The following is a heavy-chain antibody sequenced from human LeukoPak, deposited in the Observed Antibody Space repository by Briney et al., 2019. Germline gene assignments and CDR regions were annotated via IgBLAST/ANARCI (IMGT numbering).Heavy chain of an antibody. Sequence: SETLSLTCTVSGGSISSRSYYWGWIRQPPGKGLEWIGTIYYSGNTYYNPSLKSRVTISVDKSKNQFSLKLSSVTAADTAVYYCARGWHDNGDHSPAFDIWGQGTMVTVSS. J-gene: IGHJ3*02. CDR2: IYYSGNT. CDR1: GGSISSRSYY. CDR3: ARGWHDNGDHSPAFDI. V-gene: IGHV4-39*07. D-gene: IGHD4-17*01.